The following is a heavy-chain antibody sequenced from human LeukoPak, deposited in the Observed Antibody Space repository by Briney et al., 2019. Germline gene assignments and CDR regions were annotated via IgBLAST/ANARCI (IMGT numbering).Heavy chain of an antibody. J-gene: IGHJ4*02. CDR3: ARARPLYSSGWYSRPTDGYYFDY. Sequence: GGSLRLSCAASGFTVSSNYMSWVRQAPGKGLEWVSIIHSGGTTNYVDSVKGRFTISRDNSRNTLYLQMNSLRAEDTAVYYCARARPLYSSGWYSRPTDGYYFDYWGQGTLVTVSS. D-gene: IGHD6-19*01. V-gene: IGHV3-53*01. CDR1: GFTVSSNY. CDR2: IHSGGTT.